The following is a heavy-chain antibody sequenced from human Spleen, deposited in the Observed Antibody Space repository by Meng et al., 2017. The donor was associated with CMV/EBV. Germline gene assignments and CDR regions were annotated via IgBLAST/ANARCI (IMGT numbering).Heavy chain of an antibody. V-gene: IGHV1-69*04. J-gene: IGHJ6*02. Sequence: SVKVSCKASGGTFSSYAFSWVRQAPGQGPEWMGRIIPIPGITNYAQKFQGRVTITADKSTSTAYMELSSLRFEDTAVYYCARGLGLQLGAHVTWGQGTTVTVSS. CDR2: IIPIPGIT. D-gene: IGHD5-24*01. CDR3: ARGLGLQLGAHVT. CDR1: GGTFSSYA.